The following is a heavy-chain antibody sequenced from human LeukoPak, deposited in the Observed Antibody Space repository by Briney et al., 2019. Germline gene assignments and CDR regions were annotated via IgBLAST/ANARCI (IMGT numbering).Heavy chain of an antibody. CDR3: AGHAPAYFDFL. D-gene: IGHD3-9*01. J-gene: IGHJ4*02. V-gene: IGHV4-59*08. CDR1: GASVSGYY. CDR2: IYYSWTT. Sequence: PSDTLSLTRTVSGASVSGYYCLWVRQPPRQGLEGIGYIYYSWTTSYNPSLRSRVTMSVDTSKHQFSLTLSSVTAAATAVYYFAGHAPAYFDFLWGQGTLVTVSS.